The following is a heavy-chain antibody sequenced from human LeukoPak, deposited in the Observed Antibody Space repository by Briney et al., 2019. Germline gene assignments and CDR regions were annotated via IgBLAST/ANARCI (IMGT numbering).Heavy chain of an antibody. CDR3: ARGPGGYCSSTSCYFAY. CDR1: GFTFSSYS. V-gene: IGHV3-7*04. Sequence: GGSLRLSCAASGFTFSSYSMNWVRQAPGKGLEWVANIKQDGSEKYYVDSVKGRFTISRDNAKNSLYLQMNSLRAEDTAVYYCARGPGGYCSSTSCYFAYWGQGTLVTVSS. D-gene: IGHD2-2*01. CDR2: IKQDGSEK. J-gene: IGHJ4*02.